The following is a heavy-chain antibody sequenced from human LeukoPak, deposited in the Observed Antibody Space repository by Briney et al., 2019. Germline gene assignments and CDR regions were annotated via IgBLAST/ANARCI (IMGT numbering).Heavy chain of an antibody. D-gene: IGHD4-17*01. CDR2: VKKDGNQ. CDR1: GFTFTRHW. CDR3: ARGPDYGDRLDYFDY. V-gene: IGHV3-7*01. J-gene: IGHJ4*02. Sequence: GGSLRLSCAASGFTFTRHWMGWVRQAPGKGLEWVASVKKDGNQYSVDSVKGRFIISRDNARNSLSLQMSSLRVEDTAIYFCARGPDYGDRLDYFDYWGQETLVTVSS.